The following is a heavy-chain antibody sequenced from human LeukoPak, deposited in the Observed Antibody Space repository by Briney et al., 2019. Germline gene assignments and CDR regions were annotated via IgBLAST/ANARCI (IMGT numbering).Heavy chain of an antibody. J-gene: IGHJ3*02. Sequence: SETLSLTCTVSGGSISSYYWSWIRQPPGKGLEWIGHISDSGDTNYNPSLKSRITISVDPSKNQFSLKLSSVTAADTAVYYCARDSYYDSSGYFNDAFDMWGQGTMVTVSS. CDR2: ISDSGDT. V-gene: IGHV4-59*01. D-gene: IGHD3-22*01. CDR1: GGSISSYY. CDR3: ARDSYYDSSGYFNDAFDM.